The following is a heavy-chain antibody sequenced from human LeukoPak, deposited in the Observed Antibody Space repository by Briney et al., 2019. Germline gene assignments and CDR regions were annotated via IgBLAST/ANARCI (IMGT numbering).Heavy chain of an antibody. D-gene: IGHD3-22*01. Sequence: GGSLRLSCAASGFTFSSYSMNWVRQAPGKGLEWVSSISGSNSYIYYADSMKGRFTISRDNAKNSLYLQMNSLRVEDTAVYYCARAPHFFDTSGSRYYFDSWGQGALVTVSS. CDR2: ISGSNSYI. V-gene: IGHV3-21*04. CDR1: GFTFSSYS. CDR3: ARAPHFFDTSGSRYYFDS. J-gene: IGHJ4*02.